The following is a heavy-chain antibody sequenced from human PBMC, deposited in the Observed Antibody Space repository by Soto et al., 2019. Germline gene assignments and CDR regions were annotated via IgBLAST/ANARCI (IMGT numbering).Heavy chain of an antibody. CDR3: ARGFSSWYVGQIGDY. CDR2: INSDGSST. J-gene: IGHJ4*02. V-gene: IGHV3-74*01. D-gene: IGHD6-13*01. CDR1: GFTFSSYW. Sequence: GGSLRLSCAASGFTFSSYWMHWVRQAPGKGLVWVSRINSDGSSTSYADSVKGRFTISRDNAKNTLYLQMNSLRAEDTAVYYCARGFSSWYVGQIGDYWGQGTLVTSPQ.